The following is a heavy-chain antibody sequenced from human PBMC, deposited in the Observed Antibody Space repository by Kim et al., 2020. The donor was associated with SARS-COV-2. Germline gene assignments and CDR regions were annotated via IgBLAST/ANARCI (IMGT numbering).Heavy chain of an antibody. Sequence: SETLSLTCTVSGGSISSGGYYWSWIRQHPGKGLEWIGYIYYSGSTYYNPSLKSRVTISVDTSKNQFSLKLSSVTAADTAVYYCAREKYEYSYDYYFDYWGQGTLVTVSS. J-gene: IGHJ4*02. V-gene: IGHV4-31*03. CDR3: AREKYEYSYDYYFDY. D-gene: IGHD5-12*01. CDR1: GGSISSGGYY. CDR2: IYYSGST.